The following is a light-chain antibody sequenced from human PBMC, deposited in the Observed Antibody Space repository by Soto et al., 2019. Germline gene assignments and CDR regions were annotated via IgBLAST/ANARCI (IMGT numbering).Light chain of an antibody. J-gene: IGKJ2*01. CDR2: SAS. CDR3: QQYDT. CDR1: QSVSSSD. Sequence: IVLTQSPGTLSLSPGERATLSCRASQSVSSSDLAWYQQKPGQAPRLLIYSASSRATGIPDRFSGSGSGTDFPLTISRLEPEDFAVYYCQQYDTFGQGTKLEIK. V-gene: IGKV3-20*01.